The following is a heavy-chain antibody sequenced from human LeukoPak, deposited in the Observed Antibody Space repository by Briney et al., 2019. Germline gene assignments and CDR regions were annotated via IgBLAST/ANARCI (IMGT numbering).Heavy chain of an antibody. CDR1: GYTFTSYG. D-gene: IGHD3-16*02. V-gene: IGHV1-18*01. CDR3: ARDALYDYVWGSYRYEDY. J-gene: IGHJ4*02. CDR2: ISAYNGNT. Sequence: GASVKVSCKASGYTFTSYGTSWVRQAPGQGLEWMGWISAYNGNTNYAQKLQGRVTMTTDTSTSTAYMELRSLRSDDTAVYYCARDALYDYVWGSYRYEDYWGQGTLVTVSS.